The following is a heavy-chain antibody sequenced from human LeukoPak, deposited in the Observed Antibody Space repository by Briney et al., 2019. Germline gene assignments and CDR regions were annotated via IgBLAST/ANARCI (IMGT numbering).Heavy chain of an antibody. Sequence: GGSLRLSCAASGFTFSSYSMNWVRQAPGKGLEWVSSISSSSSYIYYADSVKGRFTISRDNSKNMLYLQMNSLRAEDTAVYYCAKDSVVVIAKGDAFDIWGQETMVTVSS. V-gene: IGHV3-21*04. D-gene: IGHD2-21*01. CDR3: AKDSVVVIAKGDAFDI. J-gene: IGHJ3*02. CDR2: ISSSSSYI. CDR1: GFTFSSYS.